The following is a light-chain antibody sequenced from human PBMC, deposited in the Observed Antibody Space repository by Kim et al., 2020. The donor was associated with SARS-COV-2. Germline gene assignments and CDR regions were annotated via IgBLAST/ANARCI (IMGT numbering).Light chain of an antibody. Sequence: VAPGKAARITGGGNNMVSESVHWCKKKPGQDPVLVIYYDSDRPSGIPERFSGSNSGNTATLTISRVEAVDEADYYCQVWDSSSDGVFGGGTKVTVL. V-gene: IGLV3-21*04. CDR3: QVWDSSSDGV. J-gene: IGLJ3*02. CDR1: NMVSES. CDR2: YDS.